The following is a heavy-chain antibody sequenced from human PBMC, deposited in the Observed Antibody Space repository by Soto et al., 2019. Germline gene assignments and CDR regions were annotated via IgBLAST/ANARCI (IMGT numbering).Heavy chain of an antibody. D-gene: IGHD3-22*01. CDR3: GRTPLTMIVPDPGGY. CDR2: IIPIFGTA. J-gene: IGHJ4*02. Sequence: QVQLVQSGAEVKKPGSSVKVSCKASGGTFSSYAISWVRQSPGQGLEWMGGIIPIFGTANYAPNFQSRVTITADESTSKDDMKMSSLRSEDTAVYYCGRTPLTMIVPDPGGYWGQGTLVTVSS. V-gene: IGHV1-69*01. CDR1: GGTFSSYA.